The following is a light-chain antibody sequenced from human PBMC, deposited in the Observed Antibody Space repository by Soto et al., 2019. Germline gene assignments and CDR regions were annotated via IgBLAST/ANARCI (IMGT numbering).Light chain of an antibody. J-gene: IGKJ1*01. V-gene: IGKV4-1*01. Sequence: DIVLTQSPDSLAVSLGERATINCKSSQSVLYSSNNKNYIAWYQQKPGQPPKLLIYWASTREFGVPDRFSGSGSGTDFTLTISSLQAEDVAVYYCQQYYTTPRTFGQGTKVDNK. CDR1: QSVLYSSNNKNY. CDR3: QQYYTTPRT. CDR2: WAS.